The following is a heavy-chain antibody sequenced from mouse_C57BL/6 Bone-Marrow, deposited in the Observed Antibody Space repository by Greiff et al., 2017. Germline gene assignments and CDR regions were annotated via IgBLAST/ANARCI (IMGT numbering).Heavy chain of an antibody. J-gene: IGHJ3*01. CDR1: GYTFTSYW. CDR3: ARGIYYDFLAWFAY. V-gene: IGHV1-55*01. CDR2: IYPGSGST. Sequence: VQLQQPGAELVKPGASVKMSCKASGYTFTSYWITWVKQRPGQGLEWIGDIYPGSGSTNYNEKFKSKATLTVDTSSSTAYMQLSSLTSEDSAVYYCARGIYYDFLAWFAYWGQGTLVTVSA. D-gene: IGHD2-4*01.